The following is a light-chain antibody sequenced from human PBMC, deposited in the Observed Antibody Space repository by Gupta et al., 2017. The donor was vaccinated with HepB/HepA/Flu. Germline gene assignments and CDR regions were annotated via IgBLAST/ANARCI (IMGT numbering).Light chain of an antibody. CDR3: QQSASTPST. J-gene: IGKJ3*01. Sequence: DIQMTQSPSSLSASVGDRVTITCRASQSISSYLNWYQQKPGKAPKLLIYAASSLQSGVPSRFTGSGSGTDFTLTMSRLKPEHFATYYCQQSASTPSTFG. CDR1: QSISSY. V-gene: IGKV1-39*01. CDR2: AAS.